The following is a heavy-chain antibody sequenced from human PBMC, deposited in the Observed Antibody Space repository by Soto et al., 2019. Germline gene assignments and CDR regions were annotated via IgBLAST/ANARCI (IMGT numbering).Heavy chain of an antibody. V-gene: IGHV4-34*01. D-gene: IGHD4-17*01. CDR3: ARGDGDYVGDF. J-gene: IGHJ4*02. CDR2: IIHSGSS. CDR1: GGSFSGYK. Sequence: QVQLQQWVAGLLKPSETLSLTCAVYGGSFSGYKWSWIRQPPGKGLEWIGEIIHSGSSNYKPSLKSRVTISVDTSKNQFSLELNSVTAADTAVYYCARGDGDYVGDFWGQGTLVTVSS.